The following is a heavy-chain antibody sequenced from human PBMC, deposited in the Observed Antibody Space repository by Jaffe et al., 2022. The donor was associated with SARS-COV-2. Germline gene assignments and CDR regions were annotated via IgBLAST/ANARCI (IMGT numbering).Heavy chain of an antibody. D-gene: IGHD2-2*01. Sequence: QVQLQQWGAGLLKPSETLSLTCAVYGGSFSGYYWSWIRQPPGKGLEWIGEINHSGSTNYNPSLKSRVTISVDTSKNQFSLKLSSVTAADTAVYYCARQMTFCSSVSCPRSAHQYYYGMDVWGRGTTVIV. J-gene: IGHJ6*02. CDR3: ARQMTFCSSVSCPRSAHQYYYGMDV. CDR2: INHSGST. V-gene: IGHV4-34*01. CDR1: GGSFSGYY.